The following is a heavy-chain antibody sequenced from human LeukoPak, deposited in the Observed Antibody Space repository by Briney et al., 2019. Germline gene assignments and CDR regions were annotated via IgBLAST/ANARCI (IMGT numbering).Heavy chain of an antibody. D-gene: IGHD2-21*02. CDR3: ARDLYCGGDCSGFDY. Sequence: GGSLRLACAASGFAVSRNYMSWVRQAPGKGLEWVSVIYSGGTTYYADSVKGRFTISRDNSKNTLYLQMNSLRAEDTAVYYCARDLYCGGDCSGFDYWGQGTLVTVSS. CDR1: GFAVSRNY. V-gene: IGHV3-66*01. J-gene: IGHJ4*02. CDR2: IYSGGTT.